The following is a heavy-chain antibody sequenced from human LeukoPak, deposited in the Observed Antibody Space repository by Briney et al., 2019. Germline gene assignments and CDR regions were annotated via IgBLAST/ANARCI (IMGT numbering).Heavy chain of an antibody. CDR1: GGSISSGSYY. Sequence: PSETLSLTCTVSGGSISSGSYYWSWIRQPAGKGLEWIGRIYTSGSTNYNPSLKSRVTISVDTSKNQFSLKLSSVTAADTAAYYCARHIAVAGKVLYFDYWGQGTLVTVSS. D-gene: IGHD6-19*01. J-gene: IGHJ4*02. V-gene: IGHV4-61*02. CDR2: IYTSGST. CDR3: ARHIAVAGKVLYFDY.